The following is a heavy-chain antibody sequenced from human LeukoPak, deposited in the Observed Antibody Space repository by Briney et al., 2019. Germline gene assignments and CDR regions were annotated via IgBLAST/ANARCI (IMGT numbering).Heavy chain of an antibody. CDR3: ASYSNYLFDY. CDR1: GFTFSSYS. CDR2: ISSSSSTI. V-gene: IGHV3-48*04. D-gene: IGHD4-11*01. Sequence: PGGSLRLSCAASGFTFSSYSMNWVRQAPGKGLEWASYISSSSSTIYYADSVKGRFTISRDNAKNSLYLQMNSLRAEDTAVYYCASYSNYLFDYWGQGTLVTVSS. J-gene: IGHJ4*02.